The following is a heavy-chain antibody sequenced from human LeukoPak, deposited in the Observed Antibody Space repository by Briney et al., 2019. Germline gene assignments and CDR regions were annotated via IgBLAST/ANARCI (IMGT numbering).Heavy chain of an antibody. V-gene: IGHV7-4-1*02. CDR1: GYTFTSYG. Sequence: ASVKVSCKASGYTFTSYGISWVRQAPGQGLEWMGWINTNTGNPTYAQGFTGRFVFSLDTSVSTAYLQISSLKAEDTAVYYCARVELLWFGETLYYYYMDVWGKGTTVTVSS. D-gene: IGHD3-10*01. CDR2: INTNTGNP. J-gene: IGHJ6*03. CDR3: ARVELLWFGETLYYYYMDV.